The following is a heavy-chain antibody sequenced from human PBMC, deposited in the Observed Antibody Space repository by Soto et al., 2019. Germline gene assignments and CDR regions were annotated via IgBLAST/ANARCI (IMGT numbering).Heavy chain of an antibody. D-gene: IGHD3-3*01. CDR3: ARSFEYDFWSGYGYYFDY. J-gene: IGHJ4*02. Sequence: ASVKVSCKASCYTFTSYGISWVRQAPGQGLEWMGWISAYNGNTNYAQKLQGRVTMTTDTFTSTAYMELRSLRSDDTAVYYCARSFEYDFWSGYGYYFDYWGQGTLVTVSS. CDR2: ISAYNGNT. V-gene: IGHV1-18*01. CDR1: CYTFTSYG.